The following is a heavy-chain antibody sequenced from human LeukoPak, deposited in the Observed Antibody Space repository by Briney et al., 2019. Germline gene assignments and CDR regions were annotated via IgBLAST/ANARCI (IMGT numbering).Heavy chain of an antibody. Sequence: ASVKVSCKASGFTFTGYYMHWVRQAPGQGLEWMGWIHPKSGGTNYAQKFQGRVTMTRDTSITTAYMELSSLRSDDTAVYYCARGCFYDRSPYCPFDYWGQGTLVTVSS. CDR1: GFTFTGYY. CDR3: ARGCFYDRSPYCPFDY. D-gene: IGHD3-22*01. CDR2: IHPKSGGT. J-gene: IGHJ4*02. V-gene: IGHV1-2*02.